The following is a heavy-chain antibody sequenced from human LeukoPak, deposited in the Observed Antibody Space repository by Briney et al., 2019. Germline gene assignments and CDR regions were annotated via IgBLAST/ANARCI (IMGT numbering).Heavy chain of an antibody. CDR3: AKVLHPYYFDY. Sequence: GGSLRLSCAASGFTFSDYYMSWIRQAPGKGLEWVSYISSSGSTIYYADSVKGRFTISRDNAKNSLYLQMNSLRAEDTAVYYCAKVLHPYYFDYWGQGTLVTVSS. J-gene: IGHJ4*02. CDR2: ISSSGSTI. D-gene: IGHD1-26*01. V-gene: IGHV3-11*04. CDR1: GFTFSDYY.